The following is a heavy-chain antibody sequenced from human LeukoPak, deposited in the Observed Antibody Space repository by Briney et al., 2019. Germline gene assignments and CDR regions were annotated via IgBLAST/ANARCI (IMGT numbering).Heavy chain of an antibody. CDR3: ARDSRSYYPVDY. Sequence: ASVKVSCKASGYTFTSYGISWVRQAPGQGLEWMGWISAYNGNTGYAQKLQGRVTMTTDTSTSTAYMELRSLRSDDTAVYYCARDSRSYYPVDYWGQGTLVTVSS. CDR1: GYTFTSYG. J-gene: IGHJ4*02. CDR2: ISAYNGNT. D-gene: IGHD1-26*01. V-gene: IGHV1-18*01.